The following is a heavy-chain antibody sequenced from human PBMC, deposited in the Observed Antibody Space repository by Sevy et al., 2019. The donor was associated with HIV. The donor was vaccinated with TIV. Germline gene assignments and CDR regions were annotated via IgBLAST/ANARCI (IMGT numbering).Heavy chain of an antibody. V-gene: IGHV3-30*18. Sequence: GGSLRLSCGGFGFTFSRYGMHWVRQAPGKGLEWVAVISYEGSNKYYAYSVKGRFTISRDNSKNTRYLQMNSLRAEDTAVYFCAKANDVSSVKTGGHFDSWGQGTLVTVSS. CDR3: AKANDVSSVKTGGHFDS. D-gene: IGHD3-3*01. J-gene: IGHJ4*02. CDR2: ISYEGSNK. CDR1: GFTFSRYG.